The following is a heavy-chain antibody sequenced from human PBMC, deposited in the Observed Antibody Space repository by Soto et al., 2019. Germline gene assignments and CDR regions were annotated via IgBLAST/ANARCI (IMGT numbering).Heavy chain of an antibody. CDR3: ARGETDLGV. D-gene: IGHD2-21*02. J-gene: IGHJ6*02. CDR1: RDTFSKYA. Sequence: QVQLVQSGAEVKKPGSSVKVSCKASRDTFSKYAFNWVRQAPGQGLEWMGWIIHIFGSRDYAEKFQGRLTIPADESTSTAYMELRSLRLEDTAVYYCARGETDLGVWGQGTTVTVSS. CDR2: IIHIFGSR. V-gene: IGHV1-69*01.